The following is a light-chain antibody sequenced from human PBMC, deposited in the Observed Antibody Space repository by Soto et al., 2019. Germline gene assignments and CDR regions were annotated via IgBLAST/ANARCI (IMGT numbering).Light chain of an antibody. J-gene: IGKJ2*01. V-gene: IGKV3-15*01. Sequence: EILMTQSPATLSVSPGERATLSCRASQSVNYKLAWYQQRPGQAPRLLIYGASTRATGIPARFSGRGSGTEFTLTISSLQSEDFAVYYCQQYDNWPPRYTFGQGTKLEIK. CDR2: GAS. CDR3: QQYDNWPPRYT. CDR1: QSVNYK.